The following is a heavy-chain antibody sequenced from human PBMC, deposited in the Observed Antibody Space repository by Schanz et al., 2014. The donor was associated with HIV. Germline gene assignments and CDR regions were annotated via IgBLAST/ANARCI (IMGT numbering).Heavy chain of an antibody. CDR3: ASGRRSGIGWRMDA. Sequence: QVQLVQSGAEVKKPGSSVRVSCKASGETFSNYVISWVRQAPGQGLEWMGEINIMLGKTNYAQKFQGRVSMTADQSTSTAYMEVSSLRSDDTAVYYCASGRRSGIGWRMDAWGQGTTVSVS. CDR2: INIMLGKT. V-gene: IGHV1-69*01. J-gene: IGHJ6*02. D-gene: IGHD6-19*01. CDR1: GETFSNYV.